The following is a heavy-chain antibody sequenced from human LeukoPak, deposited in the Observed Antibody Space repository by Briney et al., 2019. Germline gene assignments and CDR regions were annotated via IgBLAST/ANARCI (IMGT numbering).Heavy chain of an antibody. CDR3: ATHYSSGWYLSVGY. D-gene: IGHD6-19*01. V-gene: IGHV4-34*01. J-gene: IGHJ4*02. CDR2: INHSGST. Sequence: SETLSLTCAVYGGSFSGYYWSWIRQPPGKGLEWIGEINHSGSTNYNPSLKSRVTISVDTSKNQFSLKLSSVTAADTAVYYCATHYSSGWYLSVGYWGQGTLVTVSS. CDR1: GGSFSGYY.